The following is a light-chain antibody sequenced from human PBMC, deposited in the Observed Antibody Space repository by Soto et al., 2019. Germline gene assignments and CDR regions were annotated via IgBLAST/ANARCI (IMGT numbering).Light chain of an antibody. CDR3: HQRQSWPRT. CDR2: QTS. Sequence: EIVLTQSPATLSSFPGDRVPLSCRASQYINTRLAWYQHIPGQAPRLPIYQTSIRAAGIPARFSASGSGTDFTLTISDVQPEDFALYYCHQRQSWPRTFGQGTKVDI. J-gene: IGKJ1*01. CDR1: QYINTR. V-gene: IGKV3-11*01.